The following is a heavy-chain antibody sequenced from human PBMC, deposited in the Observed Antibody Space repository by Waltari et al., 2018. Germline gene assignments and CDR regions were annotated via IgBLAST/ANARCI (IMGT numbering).Heavy chain of an antibody. D-gene: IGHD3-22*01. V-gene: IGHV4-31*03. Sequence: QVQLQESGPGLVKPSQTLSLTCTVSGGSISSGGYYWSWLRQPPGKGLEWIGYIYYSGSTYYNPCLKSRVTISVDTSKNQFSLKLSSVTAADTAVYYCARGQYYDSSGYYEGGYFDYWGQGTLVTVSS. J-gene: IGHJ4*02. CDR3: ARGQYYDSSGYYEGGYFDY. CDR1: GGSISSGGYY. CDR2: IYYSGST.